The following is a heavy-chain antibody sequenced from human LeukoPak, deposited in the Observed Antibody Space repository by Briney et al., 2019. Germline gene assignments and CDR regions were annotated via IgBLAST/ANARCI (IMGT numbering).Heavy chain of an antibody. CDR3: ARLHAYCSSTSCYYDY. J-gene: IGHJ4*02. CDR1: GFTFSSYS. Sequence: HPGGSLRLSCAASGFTFSSYSMNWVCQAPGKGLEWVSYISSGSGSIYYADSVKGRFTISRDNAKNSVFLQMNNLRAEDTAVYYCARLHAYCSSTSCYYDYWGQGTLVTVSS. CDR2: ISSGSGSI. V-gene: IGHV3-48*04. D-gene: IGHD2-2*01.